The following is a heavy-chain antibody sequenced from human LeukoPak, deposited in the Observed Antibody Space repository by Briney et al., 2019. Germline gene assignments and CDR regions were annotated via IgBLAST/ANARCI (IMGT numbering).Heavy chain of an antibody. CDR1: GDSINSNY. Sequence: SETLSPTCSVSGDSINSNYWSWMRQPPGKGLEWIGYIYYGGSTNYNPSLKSRVSMSVDTSKNQFSLNLSSVTAADTAVYHCARLLAGCPGGRCRAHFDYWGQGTLVTVSS. D-gene: IGHD2-15*01. CDR3: ARLLAGCPGGRCRAHFDY. CDR2: IYYGGST. J-gene: IGHJ4*02. V-gene: IGHV4-59*01.